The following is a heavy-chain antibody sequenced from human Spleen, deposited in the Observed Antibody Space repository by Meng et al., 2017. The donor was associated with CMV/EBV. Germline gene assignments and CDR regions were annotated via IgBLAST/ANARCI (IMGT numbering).Heavy chain of an antibody. CDR1: GFTVSSNY. Sequence: GESLKISCAASGFTVSSNYMSWVRQAPGKGLEWVSVVNSGGRTYYADSVQGRFTVSRDNSKNTLYLQMNSLRAEDTAVYYCARDSQPGDGMDVWGQGTTVTVSS. J-gene: IGHJ6*02. CDR3: ARDSQPGDGMDV. V-gene: IGHV3-53*01. CDR2: VNSGGRT. D-gene: IGHD1-14*01.